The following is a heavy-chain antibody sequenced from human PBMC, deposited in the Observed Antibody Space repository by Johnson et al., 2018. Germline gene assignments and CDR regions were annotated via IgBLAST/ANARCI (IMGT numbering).Heavy chain of an antibody. Sequence: QVQLQESGPGLVKXSETLSPTCTVSGGSISSYYWSWIRQPPGKGLEWIGYIYYRGSTNYNPSLKRRVTISVDTSKNQFSLKLSSVTAADTAVYYGAKDTVVVVAAPHYYYYYGMDVWGQGTTVTVSS. CDR1: GGSISSYY. CDR2: IYYRGST. CDR3: AKDTVVVVAAPHYYYYYGMDV. D-gene: IGHD2-15*01. V-gene: IGHV4-59*01. J-gene: IGHJ6*02.